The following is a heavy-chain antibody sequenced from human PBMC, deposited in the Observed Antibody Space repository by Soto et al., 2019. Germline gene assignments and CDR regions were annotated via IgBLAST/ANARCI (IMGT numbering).Heavy chain of an antibody. CDR2: IYYSGST. CDR3: ARVGGLGHWNDQIFDY. CDR1: GGCISSGGYC. D-gene: IGHD1-1*01. V-gene: IGHV4-31*11. J-gene: IGHJ4*02. Sequence: NLSLTCAVSGGCISSGGYCWSWISQHPGKGLEWIGYIYYSGSTYYNPSLKSRVTISVDTSKNQFSLKLSSVTAADTAVYYCARVGGLGHWNDQIFDYWGQGPLVTVSS.